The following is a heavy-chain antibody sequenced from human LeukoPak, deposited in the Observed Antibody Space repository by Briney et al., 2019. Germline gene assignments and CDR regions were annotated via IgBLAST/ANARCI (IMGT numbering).Heavy chain of an antibody. D-gene: IGHD1-26*01. J-gene: IGHJ4*02. CDR3: ARTDIVGVTYYFDF. Sequence: SETLSLTCTVSGGSIRSYYWSWIRQPTGKGLEWIGYIYYSVSTNYNPSLKSRVTISIDTSKNQFSLKLSSVTAADTAVYYCARTDIVGVTYYFDFWGQGTLVTVSS. V-gene: IGHV4-59*08. CDR1: GGSIRSYY. CDR2: IYYSVST.